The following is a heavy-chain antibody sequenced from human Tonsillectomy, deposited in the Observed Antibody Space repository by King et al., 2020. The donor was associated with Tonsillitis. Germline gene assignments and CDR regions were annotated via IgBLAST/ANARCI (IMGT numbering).Heavy chain of an antibody. CDR2: IWYDGNKE. Sequence: QLVQSGGGVVQPGRSLRLSCAASGFTFGRYGMHWVRQAPGKGLEWVAVIWYDGNKEYYADSVKGRFTISRDNSKNTLYLQMNSLRAEDTAVYYCAKAVVPYSYDTSGSYHDYWGQGTLVTVSS. D-gene: IGHD3-22*01. J-gene: IGHJ4*02. V-gene: IGHV3-33*06. CDR1: GFTFGRYG. CDR3: AKAVVPYSYDTSGSYHDY.